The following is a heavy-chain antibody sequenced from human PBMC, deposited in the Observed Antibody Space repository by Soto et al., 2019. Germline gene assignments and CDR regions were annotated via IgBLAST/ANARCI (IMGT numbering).Heavy chain of an antibody. D-gene: IGHD2-2*01. J-gene: IGHJ5*02. V-gene: IGHV3-11*06. CDR3: VRDAARIVVVPPVEGDNWLGL. Sequence: QVQLVESGGGVVKPAGSLRLSCAASGFIFSDYFMSWIRQAPGKGLEWVSFISGSSDNIKYADSVKGRFTISRDNAKNSLYLQMNSLRAEDTAVYYCVRDAARIVVVPPVEGDNWLGLWGQGTLVTVSS. CDR1: GFIFSDYF. CDR2: ISGSSDNI.